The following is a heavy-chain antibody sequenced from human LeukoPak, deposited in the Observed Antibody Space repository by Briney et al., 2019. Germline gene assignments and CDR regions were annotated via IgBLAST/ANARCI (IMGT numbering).Heavy chain of an antibody. CDR2: ITPSGGA. CDR1: GYTFTSYA. D-gene: IGHD5-24*01. CDR3: ARGRYGDGFAHFDY. J-gene: IGHJ4*02. Sequence: EASVKVSCKASGYTFTSYAMHWVRQAPGQGLEWMGWITPSGGANYPQKFQGRVAITRDTSITTAYMDLSRLTPDDTAVYYCARGRYGDGFAHFDYWGQGALVTVSS. V-gene: IGHV1-2*02.